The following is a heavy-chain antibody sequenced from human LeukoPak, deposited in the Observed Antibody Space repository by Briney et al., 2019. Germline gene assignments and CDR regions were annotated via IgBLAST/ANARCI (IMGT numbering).Heavy chain of an antibody. CDR3: AKDLTAGGIGYRTNAFDM. Sequence: GGSLRLSCAASGFTFSSYAMSWVRQAPGKGLEWVSDISGSDDSTYYADSVKGRFTISRDNSKNTLYLQMNSLRAEDTAVYYCAKDLTAGGIGYRTNAFDMWGQGTMVTVSS. CDR2: ISGSDDST. D-gene: IGHD3-22*01. V-gene: IGHV3-23*01. CDR1: GFTFSSYA. J-gene: IGHJ3*02.